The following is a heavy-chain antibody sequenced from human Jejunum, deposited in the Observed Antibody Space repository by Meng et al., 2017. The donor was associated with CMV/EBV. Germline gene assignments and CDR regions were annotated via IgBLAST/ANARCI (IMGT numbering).Heavy chain of an antibody. V-gene: IGHV1-46*01. CDR1: GYTFTNYY. CDR3: ARSPYSRSSYDY. CDR2: INPSGDNT. J-gene: IGHJ4*02. Sequence: CKESGYTFTNYYMHWVRQAPGQGLEWMAKINPSGDNTNYAQKFQGRVTMTRDTSTSTVYMELSSLRSEDTAVYYCARSPYSRSSYDYWGQGTLVTVSS. D-gene: IGHD6-6*01.